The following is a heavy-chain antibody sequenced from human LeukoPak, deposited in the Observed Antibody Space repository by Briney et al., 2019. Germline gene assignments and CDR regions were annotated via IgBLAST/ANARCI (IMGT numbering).Heavy chain of an antibody. CDR1: GFTFSSYW. CDR3: ARDGTDGFIDY. CDR2: LNEDGTKK. J-gene: IGHJ4*02. D-gene: IGHD5-24*01. Sequence: GGSLRLSCAASGFTFSSYWMSWVRQAPGKGLEWVANLNEDGTKKYYVDSVKGRFTISRDNAKNSLYLQMDSLRDEDTAVYYCARDGTDGFIDYWGQGTLVTVSS. V-gene: IGHV3-7*01.